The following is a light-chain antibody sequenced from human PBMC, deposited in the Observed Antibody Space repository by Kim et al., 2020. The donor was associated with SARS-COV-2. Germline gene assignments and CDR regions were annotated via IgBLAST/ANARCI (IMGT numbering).Light chain of an antibody. V-gene: IGKV3-20*01. Sequence: WSHGESVTLSCRASQPVSNNYLAWYQQKPGLPPRLLIYGASTRATGIPDRFSGSGSGTDFTLTISRLEPEDFAVYCCQQYGTSFLFGGGTKVDIK. CDR1: QPVSNNY. CDR3: QQYGTSFL. CDR2: GAS. J-gene: IGKJ4*01.